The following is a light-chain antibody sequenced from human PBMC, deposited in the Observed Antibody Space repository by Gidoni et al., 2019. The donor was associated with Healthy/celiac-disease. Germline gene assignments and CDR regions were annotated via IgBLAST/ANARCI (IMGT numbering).Light chain of an antibody. V-gene: IGKV1-8*01. Sequence: AIRLTPSPSSFSASTGDRVTITCRASQGISSYLAWYQQKPGKAPKLLIYAASTLQSGGPSRFSGSGSGTDFTLTISCLQSEDVATYYCQQYYSYPLTFGGGTKVEIK. CDR2: AAS. CDR3: QQYYSYPLT. CDR1: QGISSY. J-gene: IGKJ4*01.